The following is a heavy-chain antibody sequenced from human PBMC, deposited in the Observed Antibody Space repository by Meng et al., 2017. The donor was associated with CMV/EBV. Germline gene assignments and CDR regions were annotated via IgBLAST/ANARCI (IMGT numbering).Heavy chain of an antibody. CDR1: GYTFTGYY. CDR2: INPNSDGT. J-gene: IGHJ5*02. D-gene: IGHD3-22*01. CDR3: ARELRGSYDSSEPRWFDP. Sequence: ASVKVSCKASGYTFTGYYMHWVRQAPGQGLEWMGWINPNSDGTNYAQKFQGRVTMTRDTSISTAYMELSRLRSDDTAVYYCARELRGSYDSSEPRWFDPWGQGTLVTVSS. V-gene: IGHV1-2*02.